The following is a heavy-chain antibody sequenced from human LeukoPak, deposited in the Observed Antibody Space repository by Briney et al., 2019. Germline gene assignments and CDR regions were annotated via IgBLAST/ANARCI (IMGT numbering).Heavy chain of an antibody. D-gene: IGHD2/OR15-2a*01. J-gene: IGHJ4*02. CDR2: ISSSGSTI. V-gene: IGHV3-48*03. Sequence: GGSLRLSCAASGFTFSSYEMNWVRQAPGKGLEWVSYISSSGSTIYYADSVKGRFTISRDNYKNTLYLQMNSLRAEDTAVYYCAKGPLSHFDYWGQGTLVTVSS. CDR3: AKGPLSHFDY. CDR1: GFTFSSYE.